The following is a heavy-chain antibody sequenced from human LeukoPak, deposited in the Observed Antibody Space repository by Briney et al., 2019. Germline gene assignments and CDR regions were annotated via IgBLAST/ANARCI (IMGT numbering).Heavy chain of an antibody. CDR1: GGSISSYY. D-gene: IGHD3-16*01. V-gene: IGHV4-4*07. CDR3: ARDFGARYDH. CDR2: MYTSGRS. Sequence: PSETLSLTCTVSGGSISSYYWSWIRQPAGKELEWIGPMYTSGRSNYNPSLRSRVTMSVDTSKNQVSLKLSSVTAADTAVYHCARDFGARYDHWGQGILVTVSS. J-gene: IGHJ4*02.